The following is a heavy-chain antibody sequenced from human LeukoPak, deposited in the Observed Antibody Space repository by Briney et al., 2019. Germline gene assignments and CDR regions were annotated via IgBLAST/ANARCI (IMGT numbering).Heavy chain of an antibody. CDR3: AKRGGITIFGVLSPHFDY. J-gene: IGHJ4*02. D-gene: IGHD3-3*01. CDR2: MNPNSGNT. Sequence: GASVKVSCKASGYTFSNYYLHWVRQATGQGLEWMGWMNPNSGNTGYAQKFQGRVTMTRNTSISTAHMELSSLRSEDTAVYYCAKRGGITIFGVLSPHFDYWGQGTLVTVSS. V-gene: IGHV1-8*02. CDR1: GYTFSNYY.